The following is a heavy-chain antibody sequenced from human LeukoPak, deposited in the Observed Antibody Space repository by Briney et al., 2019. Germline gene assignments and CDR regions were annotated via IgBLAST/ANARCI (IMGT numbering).Heavy chain of an antibody. CDR3: AKDHYYYGSGIYFMHYFDY. CDR1: GFTFSTCG. J-gene: IGHJ4*02. CDR2: ISYDGSNK. D-gene: IGHD3-10*01. Sequence: PGGSLRLSCAASGFTFSTCGMHWVRQAPGKGLEWVAVISYDGSNKYYADSVKGRFTISRENSKNTLHLQMNSLRAEDTAVYYCAKDHYYYGSGIYFMHYFDYWGQGTLVTVSS. V-gene: IGHV3-30*18.